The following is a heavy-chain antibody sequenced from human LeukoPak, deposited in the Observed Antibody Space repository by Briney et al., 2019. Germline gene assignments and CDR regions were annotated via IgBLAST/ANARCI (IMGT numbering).Heavy chain of an antibody. V-gene: IGHV4-61*02. Sequence: PSETLSLTCTVSGGSISSGSYFWSWIRQPAGTGLEWIGRVYTSGSTNYNPSLKSRVTISIDTSKNQFSLNLGSVTAADTAVYYCARDPLTGERGFDPWGQGTLVTVSS. CDR3: ARDPLTGERGFDP. CDR2: VYTSGST. D-gene: IGHD7-27*01. J-gene: IGHJ5*02. CDR1: GGSISSGSYF.